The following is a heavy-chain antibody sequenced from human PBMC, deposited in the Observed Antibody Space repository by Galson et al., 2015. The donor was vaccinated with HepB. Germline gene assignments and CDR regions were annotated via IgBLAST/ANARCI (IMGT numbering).Heavy chain of an antibody. V-gene: IGHV4-39*01. D-gene: IGHD3-22*01. CDR2: IYYSGSN. Sequence: ETLSLTCTVSGDSISSSSYYWGWIRQPPGKGLEWIGSIYYSGSNYDNPSLKSRVTLSVDTSKNQFSLKLSSVTAADTAVYYCARLLYESGSYYWFDSWGQGTLVTVSS. CDR3: ARLLYESGSYYWFDS. J-gene: IGHJ5*01. CDR1: GDSISSSSYY.